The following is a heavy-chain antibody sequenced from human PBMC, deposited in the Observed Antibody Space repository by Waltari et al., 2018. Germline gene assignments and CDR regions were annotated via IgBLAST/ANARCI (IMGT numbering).Heavy chain of an antibody. D-gene: IGHD3-16*01. CDR2: VSNNGDSA. Sequence: EVQLVESGGGLVQPGGSLRLSCSASGFTFSSFSRHWVRQAPGKGLEYVSAVSNNGDSAYYADSVKGRFTISRDNSKNTLYLQMTSLKAEDTAVYYCVKDGPGAGWGDYDYWGQGTLVTVSS. V-gene: IGHV3-64D*08. CDR3: VKDGPGAGWGDYDY. CDR1: GFTFSSFS. J-gene: IGHJ4*02.